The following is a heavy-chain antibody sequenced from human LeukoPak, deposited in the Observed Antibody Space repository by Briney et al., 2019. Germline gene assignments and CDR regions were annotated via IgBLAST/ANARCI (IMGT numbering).Heavy chain of an antibody. Sequence: GGSLRLSCAASGFTFSSYSMSWVRQAPGKGLEWVANIKQDGSEKYYVDSVKGRFTISRDNAKNSLFLQMNSLRAEDTAVYYCARDKNAFWSGYSFDYWGQGTLVTVSS. V-gene: IGHV3-7*03. CDR2: IKQDGSEK. CDR3: ARDKNAFWSGYSFDY. J-gene: IGHJ4*02. D-gene: IGHD3-3*01. CDR1: GFTFSSYS.